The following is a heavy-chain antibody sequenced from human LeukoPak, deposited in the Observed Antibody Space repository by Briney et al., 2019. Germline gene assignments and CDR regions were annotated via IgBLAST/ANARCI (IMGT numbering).Heavy chain of an antibody. CDR2: ISYDGSNK. D-gene: IGHD1-20*01. V-gene: IGHV3-30*18. CDR1: GFTFSTYV. Sequence: GGSLRLSCAASGFTFSTYVVNWVRQAPGKGLEWVAVISYDGSNKYYADSVKGRFTISRDNSKNTLYLQMNSLRAEDTAVYYCAKDANWSLDYWGQGTLVTVSS. CDR3: AKDANWSLDY. J-gene: IGHJ4*02.